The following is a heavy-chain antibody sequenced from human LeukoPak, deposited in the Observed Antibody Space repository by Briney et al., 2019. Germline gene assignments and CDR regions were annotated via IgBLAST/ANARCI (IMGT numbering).Heavy chain of an antibody. J-gene: IGHJ4*02. V-gene: IGHV3-23*01. Sequence: GGSLRLSCAASGFTFSSYAMSWVRQAPGKGLEWVSAISGSGGSTYYADSVKGRFTISRDNSKSTLYLQMNSLRAEDTAVYYCATMGSYYYDSSGYLTSHDYWGQGTLVTVSS. D-gene: IGHD3-22*01. CDR2: ISGSGGST. CDR3: ATMGSYYYDSSGYLTSHDY. CDR1: GFTFSSYA.